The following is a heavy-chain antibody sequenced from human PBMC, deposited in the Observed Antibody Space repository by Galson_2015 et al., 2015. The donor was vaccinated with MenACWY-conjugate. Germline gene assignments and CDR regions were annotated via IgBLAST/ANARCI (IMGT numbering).Heavy chain of an antibody. CDR2: IDPNSGGT. J-gene: IGHJ6*03. D-gene: IGHD5-12*01. CDR3: ARGEVYSDYRGYYYYMDV. CDR1: GYTFTDYY. Sequence: SVKVSCKASGYTFTDYYVHWVRQAPGQGFEWMGWIDPNSGGTNYAQRFQGSVTMTRDTSISTAYMELSSLRSDDTAMYYCARGEVYSDYRGYYYYMDVWGKGTTVTVSS. V-gene: IGHV1-2*04.